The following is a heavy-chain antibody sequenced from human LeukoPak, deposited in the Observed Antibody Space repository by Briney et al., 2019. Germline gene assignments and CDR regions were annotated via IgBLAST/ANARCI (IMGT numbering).Heavy chain of an antibody. V-gene: IGHV3-7*01. D-gene: IGHD4-23*01. CDR2: IKQDGSKK. CDR3: AKASGGYGGNPFDI. CDR1: GFPFSSYW. Sequence: GGSLRLSCVASGFPFSSYWMTWVRQAPGKGLEWVANIKQDGSKKSYVDSVKGRFTISRDNAKNSLYLQMNSLRAEDTAIYYCAKASGGYGGNPFDIWGQGTMVTVSS. J-gene: IGHJ3*02.